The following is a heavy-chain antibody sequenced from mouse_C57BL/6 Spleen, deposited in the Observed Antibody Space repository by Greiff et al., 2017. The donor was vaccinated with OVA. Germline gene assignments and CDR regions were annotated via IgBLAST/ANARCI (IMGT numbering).Heavy chain of an antibody. Sequence: DVQLVESGGGLVKPGGSLKLSCAASGFTFSSYAMSWVRQTPEKRLEWVATISDGGSYTYYPDNVKGRFTISRDNAKNDLYLQMSHLKSEDTAMYYCARDDYDYDGAYWGQGTLVTVSA. CDR2: ISDGGSYT. CDR1: GFTFSSYA. CDR3: ARDDYDYDGAY. J-gene: IGHJ3*01. D-gene: IGHD2-4*01. V-gene: IGHV5-4*01.